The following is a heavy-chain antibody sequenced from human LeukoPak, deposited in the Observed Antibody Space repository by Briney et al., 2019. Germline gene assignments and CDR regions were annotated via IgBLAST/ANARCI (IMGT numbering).Heavy chain of an antibody. CDR1: GDSVSSNSAA. CDR2: TYYRSKWYN. V-gene: IGHV6-1*01. Sequence: SQTLSLTCAISGDSVSSNSAAWNWIRQSPSRGLEWLGRTYYRSKWYNDYAVSVKSRITINPDTSKNQFSLKLSSVTAADTAVYYCARDTNGRGYIIYWGQGTLVTVSS. J-gene: IGHJ4*02. D-gene: IGHD5-18*01. CDR3: ARDTNGRGYIIY.